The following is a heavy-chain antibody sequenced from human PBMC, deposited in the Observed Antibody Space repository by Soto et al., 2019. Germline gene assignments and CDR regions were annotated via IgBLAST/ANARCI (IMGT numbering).Heavy chain of an antibody. Sequence: ASVKVSCKASGYTFTSYAMHWVRQAPGQRLEWMGWINAGNGNTKYSQKFQGRVTFTRDTSASTAYMELSSLRSEDTAVYYCARAVAVAADFDYWGQGTLVTVSS. CDR1: GYTFTSYA. V-gene: IGHV1-3*01. CDR3: ARAVAVAADFDY. CDR2: INAGNGNT. J-gene: IGHJ4*02. D-gene: IGHD6-19*01.